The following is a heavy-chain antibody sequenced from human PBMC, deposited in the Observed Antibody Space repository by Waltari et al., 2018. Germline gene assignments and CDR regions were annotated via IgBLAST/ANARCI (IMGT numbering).Heavy chain of an antibody. D-gene: IGHD4-17*01. V-gene: IGHV1-69*02. CDR3: ARASDDYGDYRGWFDP. CDR2: IITILGIA. J-gene: IGHJ5*02. Sequence: QVQLVQSGAEVTTPGSSVKVSCKASGGTFSSYTLSWVRQAPGQGLEWMGRIITILGIANYAQKFQGRVTITADKSTSTAYMELSSLRSEDTAVYYCARASDDYGDYRGWFDPWGQGTLVTVSS. CDR1: GGTFSSYT.